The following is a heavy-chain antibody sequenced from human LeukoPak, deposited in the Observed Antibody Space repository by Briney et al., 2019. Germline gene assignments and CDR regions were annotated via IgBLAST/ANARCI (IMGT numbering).Heavy chain of an antibody. CDR1: GFTFSSYW. V-gene: IGHV3-74*01. CDR2: IHRDGSST. Sequence: GGSLRLSCAAAGFTFSSYWMHWVRQAPGKGLVWVSRIHRDGSSTDYADSVKGRFTISRDNSKNTLYLQMNSLRVEDTAVYYCAKGPYYYGSGNYYNPFDPWGQGTLVTVSS. D-gene: IGHD3-10*01. J-gene: IGHJ5*02. CDR3: AKGPYYYGSGNYYNPFDP.